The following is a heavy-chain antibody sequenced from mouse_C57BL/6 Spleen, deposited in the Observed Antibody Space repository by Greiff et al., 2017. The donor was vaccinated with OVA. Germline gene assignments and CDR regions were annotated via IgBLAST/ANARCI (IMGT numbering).Heavy chain of an antibody. D-gene: IGHD2-4*01. V-gene: IGHV5-4*01. CDR1: GFTFSSYA. Sequence: EVQVVESGGGLVKPGGSLKLSCAASGFTFSSYAMSWVRQTPEKRLEWVATISDGGSYTYYPDNVKGRFTISRDNAKNNLYLQMSHLKSEDTAMYYCARDDDYGPFAYWGQGTLVTVSA. CDR3: ARDDDYGPFAY. CDR2: ISDGGSYT. J-gene: IGHJ3*01.